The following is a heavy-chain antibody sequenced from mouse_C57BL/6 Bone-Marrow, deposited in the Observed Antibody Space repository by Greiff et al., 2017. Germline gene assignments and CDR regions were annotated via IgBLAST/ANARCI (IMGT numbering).Heavy chain of an antibody. Sequence: VQLQQSGAELARPGASVKLSCKASGYTFTSYGISWEKQRTGQGLEWIGEIYPRSGNTYYNEKFKGKATLTADKSSSTAYMELRSLTSEDSAVYFCARWNYYGSSYGYWGQGTTLTVSS. D-gene: IGHD1-1*01. V-gene: IGHV1-81*01. CDR1: GYTFTSYG. J-gene: IGHJ2*01. CDR2: IYPRSGNT. CDR3: ARWNYYGSSYGY.